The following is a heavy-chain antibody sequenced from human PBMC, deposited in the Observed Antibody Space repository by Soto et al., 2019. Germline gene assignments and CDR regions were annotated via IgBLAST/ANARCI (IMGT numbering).Heavy chain of an antibody. CDR1: GGSIVSGGYC. CDR3: ARVAGYSSYTWFVP. V-gene: IGHV4-31*03. Sequence: SETLSLTCTVSGGSIVSGGYCCVWIREQPWNGLEWIGYIYYSGSTYYNPSLKSRVTISVDTSKNRFSLKLSSVTAADTAVYYCARVAGYSSYTWFVPFGQGTLVTVSS. CDR2: IYYSGST. J-gene: IGHJ5*02. D-gene: IGHD6-19*01.